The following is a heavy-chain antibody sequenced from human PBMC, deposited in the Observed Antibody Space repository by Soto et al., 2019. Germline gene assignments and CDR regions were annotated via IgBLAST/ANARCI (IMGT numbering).Heavy chain of an antibody. Sequence: GGSLRLSCAASGFTFSGSAMHWVRQASEKGLEWVGRIRSKANSYATAYAASVKGRFTISRDDSKNTAYLQMNSLKTEDTAVYYCTRSLVMVQNYYYYYGMDVWGQGTTVTVSS. CDR1: GFTFSGSA. V-gene: IGHV3-73*01. J-gene: IGHJ6*02. CDR3: TRSLVMVQNYYYYYGMDV. D-gene: IGHD3-9*01. CDR2: IRSKANSYAT.